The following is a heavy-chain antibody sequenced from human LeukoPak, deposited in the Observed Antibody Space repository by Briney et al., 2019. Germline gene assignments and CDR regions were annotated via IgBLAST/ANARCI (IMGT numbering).Heavy chain of an antibody. V-gene: IGHV1-69*04. CDR1: GGTLSSYA. D-gene: IGHD4-23*01. J-gene: IGHJ4*02. CDR2: IIPIFGIA. Sequence: ASVKVSCKASGGTLSSYAISWVRQAPGQGLEWMGRIIPIFGIANYAQKFQGRVMITADKSTSTAYMELSSLRSEDTAVYYCARDPDYGGGDYWGQGTLVTVSS. CDR3: ARDPDYGGGDY.